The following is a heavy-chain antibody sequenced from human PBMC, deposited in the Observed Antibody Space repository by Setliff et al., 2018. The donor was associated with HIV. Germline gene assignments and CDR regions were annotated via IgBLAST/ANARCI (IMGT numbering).Heavy chain of an antibody. J-gene: IGHJ4*02. CDR2: IYFSGHT. CDR3: AAASSWDPLLDY. CDR1: GGSISSSNW. V-gene: IGHV4-4*02. D-gene: IGHD6-13*01. Sequence: PSETLSLTCAVSGGSISSSNWWSWVRQPPGKGLEWIGEIYFSGHTNYNPSLKSRVTLSLDTSMDQFSLKLNSVTAADTAVYYCAAASSWDPLLDYWGQGTLVTVSS.